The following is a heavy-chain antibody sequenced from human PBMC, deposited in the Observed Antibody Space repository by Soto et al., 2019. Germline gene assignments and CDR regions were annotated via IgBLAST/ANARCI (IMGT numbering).Heavy chain of an antibody. CDR1: GGSISSGDYY. Sequence: SETLSLTCTVSGGSISSGDYYWSWIRQPPGKGLEWIGYIYYSGSTYYNPSLKSRVTISVDTSKNQFSLKLSSVTAADTAVYYCARVEWDSSGYYYNSFDPWGQGTLVTVSS. J-gene: IGHJ5*02. D-gene: IGHD3-22*01. V-gene: IGHV4-30-4*01. CDR3: ARVEWDSSGYYYNSFDP. CDR2: IYYSGST.